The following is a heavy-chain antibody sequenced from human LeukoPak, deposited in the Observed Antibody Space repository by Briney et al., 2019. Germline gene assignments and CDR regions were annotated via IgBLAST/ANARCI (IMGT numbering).Heavy chain of an antibody. CDR2: MNPNSGNT. CDR3: ARAGLYYYGSGSYYNNWFDP. D-gene: IGHD3-10*01. J-gene: IGHJ5*02. Sequence: ASVKVSCKASGYTFTSYDINWVRQATGQGLEWMGWMNPNSGNTGYAQKFQGRVTMTRNTSISTAYMELSSLRSEDTAVYYCARAGLYYYGSGSYYNNWFDPWGQGTLVTVSS. CDR1: GYTFTSYD. V-gene: IGHV1-8*01.